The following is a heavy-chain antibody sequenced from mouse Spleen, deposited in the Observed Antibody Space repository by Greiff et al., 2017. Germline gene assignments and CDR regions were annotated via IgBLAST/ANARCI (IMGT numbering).Heavy chain of an antibody. CDR2: ISSGSSTI. D-gene: IGHD1-1*02. Sequence: DVQLVESGGGLVKPGGSLKLSCAASGFTFSDYGMHWVRQAPEKGLEWVAYISSGSSTIYYADTVKGRFTISRDNAKNTLFLQMTSLRSEDTAMYYCARGWSGDYWGQGTTLTVSS. CDR1: GFTFSDYG. V-gene: IGHV5-17*01. J-gene: IGHJ2*01. CDR3: ARGWSGDY.